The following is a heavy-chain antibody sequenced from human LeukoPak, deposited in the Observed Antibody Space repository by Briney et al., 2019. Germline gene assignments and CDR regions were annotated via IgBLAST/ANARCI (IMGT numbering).Heavy chain of an antibody. CDR3: ARGRLSSRYCSSTSCYRESY. J-gene: IGHJ4*02. D-gene: IGHD2-2*01. Sequence: RPSETLSLTCAVYGGSFSGYYWSWIRQPPGKGLEWIGEINHSGSTNYNPSLKSRVTISVDTSKNQFSLKLSSVTAAGTAVYYCARGRLSSRYCSSTSCYRESYWGQGTLVTVSS. CDR2: INHSGST. V-gene: IGHV4-34*01. CDR1: GGSFSGYY.